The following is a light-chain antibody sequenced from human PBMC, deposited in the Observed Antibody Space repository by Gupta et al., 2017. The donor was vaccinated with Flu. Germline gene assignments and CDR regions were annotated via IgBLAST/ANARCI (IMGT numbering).Light chain of an antibody. J-gene: IGKJ1*01. V-gene: IGKV2-28*01. CDR2: LGS. CDR3: MQALQTPRT. Sequence: IVMTQSPLSLPVTPGEPASISCRSSQSLLHNNGNNYLDWYLQKPGQSPQLLIYLGSNRASGVPDRFSGSGSGTDFTLKISRVEAEDVGVYYCMQALQTPRTFGQWTKVEIK. CDR1: QSLLHNNGNNY.